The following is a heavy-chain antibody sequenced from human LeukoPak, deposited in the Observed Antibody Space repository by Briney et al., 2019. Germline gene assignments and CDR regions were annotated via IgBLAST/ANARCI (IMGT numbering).Heavy chain of an antibody. CDR3: ARVNYYYDSSVE. D-gene: IGHD3-22*01. V-gene: IGHV4-39*07. J-gene: IGHJ4*02. CDR1: GGSISSSSYY. Sequence: PSETLSLTCTVSGGSISSSSYYWGWIRQPPGKGLEWIGSIYYSGSTYYNPSLKSRVTISVDTSKNQFSLKLSSVTAADTAVYYCARVNYYYDSSVEWGQGTLVTVSS. CDR2: IYYSGST.